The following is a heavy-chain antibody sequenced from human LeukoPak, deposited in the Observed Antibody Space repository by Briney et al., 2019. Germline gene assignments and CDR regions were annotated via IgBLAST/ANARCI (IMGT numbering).Heavy chain of an antibody. CDR1: GFTFSNFA. J-gene: IGHJ3*01. CDR2: ISYGGTNK. CDR3: ARDRSGYANDAFDF. D-gene: IGHD3-3*01. Sequence: PGGSLRLSCAASGFTFSNFAMHWVRQAPDKGLEWVAVISYGGTNKYYADSVKGRFTISRDNSKNTLFLQMNSLRVEDTAVYYCARDRSGYANDAFDFWGQGTMVTVSS. V-gene: IGHV3-30-3*01.